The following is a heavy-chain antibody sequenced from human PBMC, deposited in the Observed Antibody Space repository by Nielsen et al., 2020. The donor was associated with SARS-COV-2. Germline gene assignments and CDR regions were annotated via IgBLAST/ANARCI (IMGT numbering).Heavy chain of an antibody. V-gene: IGHV3-48*02. Sequence: GGSLRLSCAASGFTFNTYVMNWVRQAPGKGLEWVAYISASSANIHYAASVNGRFTVSRDNAKNSLYLQMNNLRDEDTAVYYCASDPSYASSWLHYFDFWGQGTLVTVSS. D-gene: IGHD5-12*01. CDR3: ASDPSYASSWLHYFDF. J-gene: IGHJ4*02. CDR2: ISASSANI. CDR1: GFTFNTYV.